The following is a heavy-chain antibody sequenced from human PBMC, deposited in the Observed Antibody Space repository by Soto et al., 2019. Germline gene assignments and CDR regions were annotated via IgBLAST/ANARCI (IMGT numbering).Heavy chain of an antibody. J-gene: IGHJ6*02. CDR1: GGSISIGGYY. CDR3: ARVGFGELLAHGMDV. V-gene: IGHV4-30-4*02. CDR2: NDYSGIT. D-gene: IGHD3-10*01. Sequence: SDTLSLTCTVSGGSISIGGYYWTWILHHPGKGLEWIGYNDYSGITYYNPSLKSRVTISVDTSKNQFSLKLSSVTAADTAVYYCARVGFGELLAHGMDVWGQGTTVTVSS.